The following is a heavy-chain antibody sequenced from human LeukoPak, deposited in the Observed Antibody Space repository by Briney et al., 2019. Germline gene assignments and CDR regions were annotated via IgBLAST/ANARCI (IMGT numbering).Heavy chain of an antibody. J-gene: IGHJ4*02. CDR1: GYTLTELS. CDR2: FDPEDGET. Sequence: ASVKVSCKVSGYTLTELSMHWVRQAPGKGLEWMGGFDPEDGETIYAQKFQGRVTMTEDTSTDTAYMELSSLRSEDTAVYYCATDLRGYVWGSYRRFDYWGQGTLVTVSS. D-gene: IGHD3-16*02. V-gene: IGHV1-24*01. CDR3: ATDLRGYVWGSYRRFDY.